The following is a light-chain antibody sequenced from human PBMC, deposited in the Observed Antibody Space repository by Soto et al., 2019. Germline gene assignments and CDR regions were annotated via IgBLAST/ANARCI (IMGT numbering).Light chain of an antibody. Sequence: QPVLTQPPSVSGAPGQRVTISCTGGSSNIGAGYDVHWYQQLPGTAPKLLIYGTRDRPSGVPDRFSGSKSGTSASLAITGLQLEDEADYYCQSYDSSLSVGVFGGGTKVTVL. CDR3: QSYDSSLSVGV. J-gene: IGLJ2*01. CDR1: SSNIGAGYD. CDR2: GTR. V-gene: IGLV1-40*01.